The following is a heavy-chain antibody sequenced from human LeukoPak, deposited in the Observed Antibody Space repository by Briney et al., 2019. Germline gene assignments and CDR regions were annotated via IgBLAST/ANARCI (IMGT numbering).Heavy chain of an antibody. V-gene: IGHV1-8*01. J-gene: IGHJ5*02. CDR1: GYTFTSYD. CDR3: ASGHYYGSGSYFGWFDP. Sequence: EASVKVSCKASGYTFTSYDINWVRQATGQGLEWMGWMNPNSGNTGYAQKFQGRVTMTRNTSISTAYMELSSLRSEDTAVYYCASGHYYGSGSYFGWFDPWGQGTLVTVSS. D-gene: IGHD3-10*01. CDR2: MNPNSGNT.